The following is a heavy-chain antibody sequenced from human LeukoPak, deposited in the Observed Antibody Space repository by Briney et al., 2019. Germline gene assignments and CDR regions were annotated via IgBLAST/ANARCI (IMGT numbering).Heavy chain of an antibody. CDR3: ARAYGGNSREDY. D-gene: IGHD4-23*01. Sequence: SVQVSCQASGGTFSSYAISWVRQAPGQGLEWMGGIIPIFGTANYAQKFQGRVTITADESTSTAYMELSSLRSEDTAVYYCARAYGGNSREDYWGQGTLVAVSS. CDR2: IIPIFGTA. J-gene: IGHJ4*02. V-gene: IGHV1-69*13. CDR1: GGTFSSYA.